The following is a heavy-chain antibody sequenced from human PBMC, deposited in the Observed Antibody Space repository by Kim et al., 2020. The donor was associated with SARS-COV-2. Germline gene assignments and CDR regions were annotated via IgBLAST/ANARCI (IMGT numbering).Heavy chain of an antibody. CDR1: GGSFSGYY. J-gene: IGHJ6*02. V-gene: IGHV4-34*01. CDR2: INHSGST. D-gene: IGHD5-12*01. CDR3: VKYNYYYGMDV. Sequence: SETLSLTCAVYGGSFSGYYWSWIRQPPGKGLEWIGEINHSGSTNYNPSLKSRVTISVDTSKNQFSLKLSSVTAADTAVYYCVKYNYYYGMDVWGQGTTVTVSS.